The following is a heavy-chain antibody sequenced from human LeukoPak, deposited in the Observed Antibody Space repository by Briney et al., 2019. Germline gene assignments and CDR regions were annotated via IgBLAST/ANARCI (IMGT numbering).Heavy chain of an antibody. CDR3: ARLGGGSGHDNWFDP. CDR1: GYSFTSYW. D-gene: IGHD6-19*01. CDR2: IYPGDSDT. J-gene: IGHJ5*02. V-gene: IGHV5-51*01. Sequence: GESLRISCKGSGYSFTSYWIGWVRQMPGKGLEWMGIIYPGDSDTRYSPSFQGQVTISADKSISTAYLQWSSLKASDTAMYYCARLGGGSGHDNWFDPWGQGTLVTVSS.